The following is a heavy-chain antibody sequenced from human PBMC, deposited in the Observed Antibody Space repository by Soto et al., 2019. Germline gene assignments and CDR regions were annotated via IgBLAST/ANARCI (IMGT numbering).Heavy chain of an antibody. CDR1: GFIFRGYS. CDR2: ISAGSSYI. V-gene: IGHV3-21*02. CDR3: ARDRLTYGDVNFGDAFDV. Sequence: EVQLVESGGGLVKPGGSLRLSCAASGFIFRGYSMNWVRQAPGKGLEWVSSISAGSSYISYADSLRGRFTISRDNAKNLLFLQMNGLRAEDTAVYYCARDRLTYGDVNFGDAFDVWGQGTMVTVSS. D-gene: IGHD4-17*01. J-gene: IGHJ3*01.